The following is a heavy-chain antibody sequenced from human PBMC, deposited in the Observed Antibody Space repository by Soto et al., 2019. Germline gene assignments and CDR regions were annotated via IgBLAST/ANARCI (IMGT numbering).Heavy chain of an antibody. CDR2: ISSSSITI. J-gene: IGHJ4*02. V-gene: IGHV3-48*01. Sequence: PGGPLRLSCAASGFTFSSYSMNWVRQAPGKGLEWVSYISSSSITIYYADSVKGRFTISRDNSKNTLYLQMNSLRAEDTAVYYCAKDSGEDYVWGSYRYTGYFDYWGQGTLVTVSS. D-gene: IGHD3-16*02. CDR3: AKDSGEDYVWGSYRYTGYFDY. CDR1: GFTFSSYS.